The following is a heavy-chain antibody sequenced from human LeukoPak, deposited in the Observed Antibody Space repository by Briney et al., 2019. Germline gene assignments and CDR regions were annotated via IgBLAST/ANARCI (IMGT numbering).Heavy chain of an antibody. Sequence: PSETLSLTCAVYGGSFSGYYWSWIRQPPGKGLEWIGSIYYSGSTYYNPSLKSRVTISVDTSKNQFSLKLSSVTAADTAVYYCARVNLCGGDCFYYYYYMDVWGKGTTVTVSS. D-gene: IGHD2-21*02. CDR1: GGSFSGYY. V-gene: IGHV4-34*01. CDR2: IYYSGST. CDR3: ARVNLCGGDCFYYYYYMDV. J-gene: IGHJ6*03.